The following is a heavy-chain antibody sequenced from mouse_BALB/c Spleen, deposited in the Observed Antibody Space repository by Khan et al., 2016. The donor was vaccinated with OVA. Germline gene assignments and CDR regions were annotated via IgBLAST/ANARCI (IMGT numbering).Heavy chain of an antibody. CDR3: ARDSIDF. J-gene: IGHJ2*01. CDR1: GYTFTTYW. V-gene: IGHV1-7*01. Sequence: QVQLQQSGTELAKPGASVKMSCKASGYTFTTYWMHWVKQRPGQGLEWIGYINPTPGYTDYHEKFKEKAPLSADKSSSTACMQLSSLTSDDSAVYCCARDSIDFWGQGTTLTVSS. CDR2: INPTPGYT.